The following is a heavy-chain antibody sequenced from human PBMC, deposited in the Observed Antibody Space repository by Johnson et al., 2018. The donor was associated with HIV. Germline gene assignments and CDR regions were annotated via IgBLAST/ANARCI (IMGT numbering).Heavy chain of an antibody. CDR3: ARADSGYSNYEAFDI. V-gene: IGHV3-30*02. CDR2: IRYDGSNK. Sequence: QVQLVESGGGLVKPGGSLRLSCAASGFTFSDYYMSWIRQAPGKGLEWVAFIRYDGSNKYYADSVKGRFTISRDNSKNTLYLQMNSLRAEDTAVYYCARADSGYSNYEAFDIWGQGTMVTVSS. CDR1: GFTFSDYY. D-gene: IGHD4-11*01. J-gene: IGHJ3*02.